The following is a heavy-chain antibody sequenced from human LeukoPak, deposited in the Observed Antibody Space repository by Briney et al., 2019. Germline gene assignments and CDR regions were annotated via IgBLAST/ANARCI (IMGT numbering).Heavy chain of an antibody. Sequence: GGSLRLSCAASGFIFSSYAMHWVRQAPGKGLEWVAVISYDGSNKYYADSVKGRFTISRDNSKNTLYLQMNSLRAEDTSVYYCATGSASPGTYYYYYHMDVWGQGTTVTVSS. J-gene: IGHJ6*02. D-gene: IGHD2-2*01. CDR1: GFIFSSYA. CDR3: ATGSASPGTYYYYYHMDV. V-gene: IGHV3-30*04. CDR2: ISYDGSNK.